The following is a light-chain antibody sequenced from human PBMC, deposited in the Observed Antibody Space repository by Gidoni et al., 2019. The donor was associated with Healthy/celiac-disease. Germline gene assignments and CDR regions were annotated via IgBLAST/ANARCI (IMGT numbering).Light chain of an antibody. Sequence: QSALTQPASLSASPGQSITISCTGTSSDVGGYNYVSWYQQQPGKAPKLMIYDVSNRPSGVSNRFSGSKSGNTAYLTIAGLQAEDEADYYCSSYTSSSTYVFGTGTKVTVL. CDR1: SSDVGGYNY. J-gene: IGLJ1*01. V-gene: IGLV2-14*01. CDR2: DVS. CDR3: SSYTSSSTYV.